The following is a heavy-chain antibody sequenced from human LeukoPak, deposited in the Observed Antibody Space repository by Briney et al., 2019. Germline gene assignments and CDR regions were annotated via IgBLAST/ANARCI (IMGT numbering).Heavy chain of an antibody. CDR2: IYSNGTT. D-gene: IGHD3-22*01. CDR1: GGSMFSYY. Sequence: SETLSLTCTVSGGSMFSYYWNWIRQPPGKGLEWIGYIYSNGTTNYSPSLRSRGSISIATSKNQFSLRLTSVTAADTAIYYCARRAYYDSSGYSPTSGCFDLWGRGTQVTVSS. J-gene: IGHJ2*01. CDR3: ARRAYYDSSGYSPTSGCFDL. V-gene: IGHV4-4*08.